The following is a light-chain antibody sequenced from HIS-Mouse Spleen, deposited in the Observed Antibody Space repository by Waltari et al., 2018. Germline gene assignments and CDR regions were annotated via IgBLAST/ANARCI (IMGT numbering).Light chain of an antibody. V-gene: IGLV2-23*01. J-gene: IGLJ1*01. Sequence: QSALTQPASVSGSPGQSITLSCTGTSSDFGSYNLVSWYQQHPGKAPKLMIYEGSKRPSGVSNRFSGSKSGNTASLTISGLQAEDEADYYCCSYAGYVFGTGTKVTVL. CDR2: EGS. CDR1: SSDFGSYNL. CDR3: CSYAGYV.